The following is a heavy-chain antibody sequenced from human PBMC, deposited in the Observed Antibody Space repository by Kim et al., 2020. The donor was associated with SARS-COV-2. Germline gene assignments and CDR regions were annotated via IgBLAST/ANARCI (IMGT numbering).Heavy chain of an antibody. CDR2: ISSSSSTI. CDR1: GFTFSSYS. V-gene: IGHV3-48*02. J-gene: IGHJ6*02. CDR3: ARDWDLDSITGTTLPHYYYYYGMDV. D-gene: IGHD1-7*01. Sequence: GGSLRLSCAASGFTFSSYSMNWVRQAPGKGLEWVSYISSSSSTIYYADSVKGRFTISRDNAKNSLYLQMNSLRDEDTAVYYCARDWDLDSITGTTLPHYYYYYGMDVWGQGTTVTVSS.